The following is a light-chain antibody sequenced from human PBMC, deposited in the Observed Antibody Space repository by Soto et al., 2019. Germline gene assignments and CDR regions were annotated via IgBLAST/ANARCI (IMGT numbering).Light chain of an antibody. Sequence: EIVLTQSPGTLSLSPGERATLSCRASQIVSSNYLAWYQQKPGQAPRLLIYGASSRATGIPDMFSGSGSGTDFTLTISRLEPEDFAVYYCQQYGSSRTFGLGTKVEIK. CDR3: QQYGSSRT. CDR2: GAS. V-gene: IGKV3-20*01. CDR1: QIVSSNY. J-gene: IGKJ1*01.